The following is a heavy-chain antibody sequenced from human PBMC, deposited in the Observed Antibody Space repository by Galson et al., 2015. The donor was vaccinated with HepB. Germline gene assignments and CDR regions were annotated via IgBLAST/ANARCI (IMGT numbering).Heavy chain of an antibody. V-gene: IGHV1-46*01. CDR2: LNPRLGRA. J-gene: IGHJ6*02. CDR3: ARDKTEGPMIRGTGSDV. D-gene: IGHD3-10*01. Sequence: SVKVSCKASGCTFTNFCISWVRQAPGQGLEWMGGLNPRLGRASYAQEIQGRVTVTGDTPTSTVYMELTSLRSEDTAVYYCARDKTEGPMIRGTGSDVWGQGTPVAVSS. CDR1: GCTFTNFC.